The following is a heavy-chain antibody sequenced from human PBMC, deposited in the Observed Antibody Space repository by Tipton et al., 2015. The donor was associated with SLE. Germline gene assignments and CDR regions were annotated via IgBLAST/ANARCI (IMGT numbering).Heavy chain of an antibody. CDR2: ISYSKTT. Sequence: TLSLTCTVSGGSISSHYWSWIRQPPGKGLEWIGYISYSKTTNYNPSLKSRVTISVDTSKNQFSLKLRSVTAADTAVYYCAGAWQGYCSGGTCYVLDYWGQGTLVTVSS. D-gene: IGHD2-15*01. V-gene: IGHV4-59*11. CDR1: GGSISSHY. CDR3: AGAWQGYCSGGTCYVLDY. J-gene: IGHJ4*02.